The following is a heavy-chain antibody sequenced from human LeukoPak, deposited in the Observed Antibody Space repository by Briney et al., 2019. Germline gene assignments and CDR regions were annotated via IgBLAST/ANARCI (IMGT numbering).Heavy chain of an antibody. Sequence: PGGSLRLSCAASGFTLSVSAIYWVRQASGKGLEWIGRIRNKANNYATAYAASVKGRFTISREDSKNTAYLQMNSLKTEDTAVYYCTYTSSSGVVYWGQGALVTVSS. J-gene: IGHJ4*02. D-gene: IGHD6-6*01. V-gene: IGHV3-73*01. CDR1: GFTLSVSA. CDR3: TYTSSSGVVY. CDR2: IRNKANNYAT.